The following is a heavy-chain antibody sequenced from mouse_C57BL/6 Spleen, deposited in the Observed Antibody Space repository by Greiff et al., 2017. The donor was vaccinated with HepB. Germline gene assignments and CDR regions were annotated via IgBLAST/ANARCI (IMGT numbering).Heavy chain of an antibody. Sequence: VQLKQSGGGLVKPGGSLKLSCAASGFTFSSYAMSWVRQTPEKRLEWVATISDGGSYTYYPDNVKGRFTISRDNAKNNLYLQMSHLKSEDTAMYYCARDPGYFDVWGTGTTVTVSS. CDR1: GFTFSSYA. CDR3: ARDPGYFDV. CDR2: ISDGGSYT. J-gene: IGHJ1*03. V-gene: IGHV5-4*01.